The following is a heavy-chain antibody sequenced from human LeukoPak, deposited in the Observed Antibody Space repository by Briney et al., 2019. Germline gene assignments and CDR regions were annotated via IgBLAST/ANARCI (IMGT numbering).Heavy chain of an antibody. V-gene: IGHV3-20*01. CDR2: INWNDGST. CDR1: GFTFDGYG. D-gene: IGHD6-13*01. J-gene: IGHJ5*02. CDR3: ARVGSSSWKWEFDP. Sequence: PGGSLRLSCAASGFTFDGYGTSWVRQAPGKGLEWVSGINWNDGSTGYADSVKGRFTISRDNAKNSLYLQMNSLRAEDTALYHCARVGSSSWKWEFDPWGQGTLVTVSS.